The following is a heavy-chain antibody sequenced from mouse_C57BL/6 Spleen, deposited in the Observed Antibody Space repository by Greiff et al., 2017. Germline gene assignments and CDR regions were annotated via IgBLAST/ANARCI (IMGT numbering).Heavy chain of an antibody. CDR2: ILPGSGSA. Sequence: QVQLQQSGAELMKPGASVKLSCKATGYTFTGYWIAWVKQRPGHGLEWLGEILPGSGSANYNEKFKGKATFTADTSYNTAYMQLSSLTTEDPAIYCCARWVYYGSNGTYWGQGTLVTVSA. CDR3: ARWVYYGSNGTY. J-gene: IGHJ3*01. V-gene: IGHV1-9*01. D-gene: IGHD2-1*01. CDR1: GYTFTGYW.